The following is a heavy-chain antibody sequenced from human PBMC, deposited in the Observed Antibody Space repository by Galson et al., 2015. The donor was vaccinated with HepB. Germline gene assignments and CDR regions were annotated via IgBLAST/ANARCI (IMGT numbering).Heavy chain of an antibody. D-gene: IGHD2-21*02. J-gene: IGHJ3*02. CDR3: ARGTAKAFDI. V-gene: IGHV3-7*01. CDR2: IKHDGSEK. Sequence: SLRLSCAASGFTFSSYWMSWVRQAPGKGLEWVANIKHDGSEKFYVDSVKGRFTISRDNAKNSLYLQMNNLRAEDTAVYYCARGTAKAFDIWGLGTMVTVSS. CDR1: GFTFSSYW.